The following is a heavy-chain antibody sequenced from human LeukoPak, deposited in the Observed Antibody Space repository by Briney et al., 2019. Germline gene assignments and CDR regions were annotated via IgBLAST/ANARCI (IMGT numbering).Heavy chain of an antibody. V-gene: IGHV3-11*04. CDR2: FSSSGDII. Sequence: GGSLRLSCAASGFTFSDLYMSWIRQAPGEGLEWVAYFSSSGDIIYYADSVKGRFTISRDNTKNSLYLQMNSLRAEDTAVYYCSRYRPTVHYWGQGTLVTVSS. CDR3: SRYRPTVHY. CDR1: GFTFSDLY. J-gene: IGHJ4*02. D-gene: IGHD1-26*01.